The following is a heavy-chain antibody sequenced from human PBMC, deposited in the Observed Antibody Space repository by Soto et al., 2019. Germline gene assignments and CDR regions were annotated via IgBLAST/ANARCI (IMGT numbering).Heavy chain of an antibody. CDR3: ARERSSGWYVDY. J-gene: IGHJ4*02. D-gene: IGHD6-19*01. CDR1: GYTFTSYD. CDR2: MNPNSGNT. V-gene: IGHV1-8*01. Sequence: QVXLVQXGXEVKXPGASVKVSCKASGYTFTSYDINWVRQATGQGLEWMGWMNPNSGNTVYAQKFQGRVTMTRNTSVSTAYMELSSLRSEDTAVYYCARERSSGWYVDYWGQGTLVTVSS.